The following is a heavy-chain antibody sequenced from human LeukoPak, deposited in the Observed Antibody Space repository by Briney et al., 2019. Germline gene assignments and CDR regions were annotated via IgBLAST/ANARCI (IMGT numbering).Heavy chain of an antibody. CDR2: INPKSGGT. D-gene: IGHD2-2*01. Sequence: GASVKVSCKASEYTFTGYYVHWVRQAPGQGLEWMGWINPKSGGTNYVQKFQGRVTMTRDTSISTAYMELSRLRSDDTAVYYCATDIVVVPAAIDNWFDPWGQGTLVTVSS. CDR1: EYTFTGYY. V-gene: IGHV1-2*02. CDR3: ATDIVVVPAAIDNWFDP. J-gene: IGHJ5*02.